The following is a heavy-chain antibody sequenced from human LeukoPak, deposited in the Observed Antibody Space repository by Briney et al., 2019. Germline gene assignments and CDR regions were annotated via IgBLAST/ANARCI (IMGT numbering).Heavy chain of an antibody. V-gene: IGHV3-11*03. CDR2: ISSTSSYT. J-gene: IGHJ4*02. CDR3: TGFYRESNGWYEGRDY. D-gene: IGHD6-19*01. Sequence: GGSLILSCAASGFTFSDYYMSWIRQAPGQGLEWVSYISSTSSYTTYADSVKGRFTISRDNAKSSLYLQMNSLRAEDTAVYYCTGFYRESNGWYEGRDYWGQGTLVAVSS. CDR1: GFTFSDYY.